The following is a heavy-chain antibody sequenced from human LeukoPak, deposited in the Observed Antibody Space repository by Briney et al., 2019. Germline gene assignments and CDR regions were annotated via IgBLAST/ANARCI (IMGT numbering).Heavy chain of an antibody. V-gene: IGHV3-23*01. Sequence: GESLRLSCAASGFTFSSYAMSWVRRAPGKGLEWVSGITTSGGSASYADSVKGRFTISRDNPGNTLFMEMHSLRSEDTAVCYCARGGPDRRDGYNYAYFDYWGQGTLVTVSS. CDR1: GFTFSSYA. D-gene: IGHD5-24*01. CDR2: ITTSGGSA. J-gene: IGHJ4*02. CDR3: ARGGPDRRDGYNYAYFDY.